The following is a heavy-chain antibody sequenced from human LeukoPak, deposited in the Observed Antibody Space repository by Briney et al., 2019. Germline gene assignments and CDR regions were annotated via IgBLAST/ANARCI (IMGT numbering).Heavy chain of an antibody. V-gene: IGHV3-43*02. CDR3: AKESGKFDY. CDR1: GLTFHDYA. CDR2: ISADEGST. Sequence: GRSLRLSCVASGLTFHDYAMHWVRQAPGKGLEWVSLISADEGSTFYADSVRGRFSISRDNSRNSLYLQMNSLRTEDTAMYYCAKESGKFDYWGQGTLVAVSS. J-gene: IGHJ4*02.